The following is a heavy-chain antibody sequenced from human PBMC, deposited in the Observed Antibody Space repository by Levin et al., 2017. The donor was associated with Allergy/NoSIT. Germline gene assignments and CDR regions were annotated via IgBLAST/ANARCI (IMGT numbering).Heavy chain of an antibody. CDR1: GFTFSSYG. V-gene: IGHV3-33*01. D-gene: IGHD4-17*01. CDR3: ARLHDYGYYFDY. CDR2: IWYDGSNK. J-gene: IGHJ4*02. Sequence: GGSLRLSCAASGFTFSSYGMHWVRQAPGKGLEWVAVIWYDGSNKYYADSVKGRFTISRDNSKNTLYLQMNSLRAEDTAVYYCARLHDYGYYFDYWGQGTLVTVSS.